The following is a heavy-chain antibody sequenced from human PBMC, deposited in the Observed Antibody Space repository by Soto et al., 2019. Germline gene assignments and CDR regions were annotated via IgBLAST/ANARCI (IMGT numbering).Heavy chain of an antibody. CDR3: ARCGVVTYYYYYGMDV. CDR2: INHSGST. CDR1: GGSFSGYY. Sequence: SETLSLTCAVYGGSFSGYYWSWIRQPPGKGLEWIGEINHSGSTNYNPSLKSRVTISVDTSKNQFSLKLSSVTAADTAVYYCARCGVVTYYYYYGMDVSGQGTTVTVSS. D-gene: IGHD3-3*01. V-gene: IGHV4-34*01. J-gene: IGHJ6*02.